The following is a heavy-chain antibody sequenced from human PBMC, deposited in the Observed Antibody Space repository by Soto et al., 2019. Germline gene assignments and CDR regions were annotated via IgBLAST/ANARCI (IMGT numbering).Heavy chain of an antibody. CDR3: ARHGYNYGGGYFDS. V-gene: IGHV3-66*04. Sequence: EVQLVESGGGLVQPGGSLRLSCAASGVTVSSNYMSWVRQAPGKGLKWVSVIYSGGSTYYADSVKGRFTISRENSKNTRYLQMNSLRAEDSAVYYCARHGYNYGGGYFDSWGQGTLVTVSS. J-gene: IGHJ4*02. CDR2: IYSGGST. D-gene: IGHD5-18*01. CDR1: GVTVSSNY.